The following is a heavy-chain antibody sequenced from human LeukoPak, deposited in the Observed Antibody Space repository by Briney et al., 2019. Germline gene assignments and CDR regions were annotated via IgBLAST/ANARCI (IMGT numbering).Heavy chain of an antibody. V-gene: IGHV3-23*01. CDR1: GFTFSSYA. D-gene: IGHD6-13*01. CDR2: ISDSGGSI. CDR3: AKSRGSSWYLFDY. J-gene: IGHJ4*02. Sequence: GGSLRLSCAVSGFTFSSYAMTWVRQAPGKGLEWVSGISDSGGSIYYADSVKGRFTISRDNSKKTVYLQMNSLRAEDTAVYYCAKSRGSSWYLFDYWGQGTLVTVSS.